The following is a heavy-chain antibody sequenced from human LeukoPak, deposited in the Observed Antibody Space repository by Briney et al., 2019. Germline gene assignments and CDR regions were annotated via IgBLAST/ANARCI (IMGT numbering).Heavy chain of an antibody. Sequence: ASVKVSFKGSGYTFTGYYMHWVRQPPAQGLEWMGWINPNSGGTNYAQKFHGSATMSRDTSISTAYMELSRLRSDDTAVYYCARVLRGYCSGGSCSYRAFDIWGQGTMVTVSS. J-gene: IGHJ3*02. D-gene: IGHD2-15*01. CDR1: GYTFTGYY. CDR2: INPNSGGT. V-gene: IGHV1-2*02. CDR3: ARVLRGYCSGGSCSYRAFDI.